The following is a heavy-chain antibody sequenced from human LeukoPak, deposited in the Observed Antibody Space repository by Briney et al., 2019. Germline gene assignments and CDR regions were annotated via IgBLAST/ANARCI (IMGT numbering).Heavy chain of an antibody. Sequence: SETLSLTCTVSGGSIRSGGYYWSWIRQHPGKGLEWIGYIYYSGSTYYNPSLKSRVTISVDTSKNQFSLKLSSVTAADTAVYYCARVGYYDSSGYYVDYWGQGTLVTVSS. CDR3: ARVGYYDSSGYYVDY. CDR2: IYYSGST. CDR1: GGSIRSGGYY. D-gene: IGHD3-22*01. V-gene: IGHV4-31*03. J-gene: IGHJ4*02.